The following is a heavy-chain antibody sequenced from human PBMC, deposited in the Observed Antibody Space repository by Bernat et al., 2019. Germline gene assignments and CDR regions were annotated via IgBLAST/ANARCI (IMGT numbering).Heavy chain of an antibody. Sequence: QMEESGGGLVKPGGSLRLSCVASGFQISDAWVSWVRQAPGKGLEWIANIKRKIDGETIDYAAPVKVRFSISRDDSKNTAFLQMNSLKTKDTAVYFCTTGYGSDWYGWGQGTLVTVSS. CDR2: IKRKIDGETI. CDR3: TTGYGSDWYG. D-gene: IGHD6-13*01. J-gene: IGHJ4*02. CDR1: GFQISDAW. V-gene: IGHV3-15*01.